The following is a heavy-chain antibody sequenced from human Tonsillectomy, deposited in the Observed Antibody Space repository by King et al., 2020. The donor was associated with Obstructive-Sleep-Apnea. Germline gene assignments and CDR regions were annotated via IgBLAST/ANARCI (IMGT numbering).Heavy chain of an antibody. CDR3: ARDKADSSSWTAYYYYGMDV. J-gene: IGHJ6*02. CDR2: ISSSSSTI. V-gene: IGHV3-48*01. CDR1: VFTFSSYS. D-gene: IGHD6-13*01. Sequence: VQLVESGGGLVQPGGSLRLSCAASVFTFSSYSMNWVRQAPGKGLEWVSYISSSSSTIYYADSVKGRFTISRDNAKNSLYLQMNSLRAEDTAVYYCARDKADSSSWTAYYYYGMDVWGQGTTVTVSS.